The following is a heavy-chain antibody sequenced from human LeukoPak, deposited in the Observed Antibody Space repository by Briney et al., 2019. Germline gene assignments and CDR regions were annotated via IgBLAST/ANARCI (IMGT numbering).Heavy chain of an antibody. D-gene: IGHD3-22*01. J-gene: IGHJ4*02. CDR3: ITTYYYDSSGDYWESFDY. CDR2: ISYDGSNK. CDR1: GFTFSSYG. Sequence: GGSLRLSCAASGFTFSSYGMHWVRQAPGKGLEWVAVISYDGSNKYYADSVKGRFTISRDNSKNTLYLQMNSLKSEDTAVYYCITTYYYDSSGDYWESFDYWGQGTLVTVSS. V-gene: IGHV3-30*03.